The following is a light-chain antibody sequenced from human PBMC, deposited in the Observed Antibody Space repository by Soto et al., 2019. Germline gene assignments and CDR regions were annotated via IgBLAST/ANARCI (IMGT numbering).Light chain of an antibody. CDR1: QSVSSN. V-gene: IGKV3-15*01. CDR2: GAS. Sequence: EIVMTQSPATLSVSPGERATLSCRAGQSVSSNLAWYQQKPGQAPRLLIDGASTRATGIPARFGGSGSGTEFTLTISSLQSEDFAVYYCQQYNSWPLTFGGGTKVEIK. J-gene: IGKJ4*01. CDR3: QQYNSWPLT.